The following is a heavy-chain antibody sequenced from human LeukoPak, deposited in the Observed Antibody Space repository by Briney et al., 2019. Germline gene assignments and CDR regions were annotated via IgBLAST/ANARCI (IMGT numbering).Heavy chain of an antibody. J-gene: IGHJ2*01. CDR1: GGSISSYY. D-gene: IGHD6-13*01. CDR2: IYYSGST. V-gene: IGHV4-59*01. Sequence: ASETLSLTCTVSGGSISSYYWSWIRQPPGKGLEWIGYIYYSGSTNYNPSLKSRVTISVDTSKNQFSLKLSSVTAADTAVYYCARVYYSSSYDYWYFDLWGRGTLVTVSS. CDR3: ARVYYSSSYDYWYFDL.